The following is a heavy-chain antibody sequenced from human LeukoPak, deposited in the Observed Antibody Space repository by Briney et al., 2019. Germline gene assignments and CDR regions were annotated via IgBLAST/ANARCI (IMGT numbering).Heavy chain of an antibody. CDR3: AKGSHYYDSGGYYIEY. Sequence: GESLKISCAASGFTFSSYGMHWVRQAPGKGLEWVAVTTYDGSNQYYAVSVKGRFTISRDNSKNTLYLQMNSLRPDDTAVYFCAKGSHYYDSGGYYIEYWGQGTLVAVSS. CDR1: GFTFSSYG. D-gene: IGHD3-22*01. J-gene: IGHJ4*02. V-gene: IGHV3-30*18. CDR2: TTYDGSNQ.